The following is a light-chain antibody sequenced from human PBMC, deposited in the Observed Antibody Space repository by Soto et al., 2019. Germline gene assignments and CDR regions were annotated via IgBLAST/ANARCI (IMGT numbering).Light chain of an antibody. J-gene: IGLJ2*01. Sequence: QSVLTQPPSVSGAPGQRVTISCTGSSSNIGAGYDVHWYQHLPGTAPKLLIYVNSNRPSGVPDRFSGSKSGTSASLAITGLQDEDESDYYCQYYDGSLSGVVFGGGTKLTVL. CDR1: SSNIGAGYD. V-gene: IGLV1-40*01. CDR3: QYYDGSLSGVV. CDR2: VNS.